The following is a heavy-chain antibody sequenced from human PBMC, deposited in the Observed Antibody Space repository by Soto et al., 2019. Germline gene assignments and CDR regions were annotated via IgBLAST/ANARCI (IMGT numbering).Heavy chain of an antibody. Sequence: SETLSLTCAVYGGSFSGYYWSWIRQPPGKGLEWIGEINHSGSTNYNPSLKSRVTISVDTSKNQFSLKLSSVTAADTAVYYCARPIGYGSAVGYFDYWGQGTLVTVSS. CDR3: ARPIGYGSAVGYFDY. CDR1: GGSFSGYY. D-gene: IGHD3-10*01. J-gene: IGHJ4*02. CDR2: INHSGST. V-gene: IGHV4-34*01.